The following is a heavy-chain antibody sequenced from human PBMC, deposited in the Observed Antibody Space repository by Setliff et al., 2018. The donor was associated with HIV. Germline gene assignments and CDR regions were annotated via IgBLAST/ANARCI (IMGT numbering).Heavy chain of an antibody. J-gene: IGHJ5*02. Sequence: SETLSLTCAVYGSSLSDYYWNWIRQPPGKGLEWIGEINHRGGTNYNPSFKSRLAMSVDTSQNQFSLHLTSVTAADTAVYFCARGLPTHYYGPDNWFDPWSQGTLVTVSS. CDR1: GSSLSDYY. CDR2: INHRGGT. V-gene: IGHV4-34*01. CDR3: ARGLPTHYYGPDNWFDP. D-gene: IGHD3-10*01.